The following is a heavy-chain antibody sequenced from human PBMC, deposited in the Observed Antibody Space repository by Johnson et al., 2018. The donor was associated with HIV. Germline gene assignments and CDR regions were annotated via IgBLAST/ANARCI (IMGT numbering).Heavy chain of an antibody. CDR2: ISGGST. CDR1: GFTVSSNE. J-gene: IGHJ3*02. D-gene: IGHD3-3*01. CDR3: ARDQAIFGVVLASDAFDI. V-gene: IGHV3-38-3*01. Sequence: VQLVESRGVLVQPGGSLRLSCAASGFTVSSNEMSWVRQAPGKGLEWVSSISGGSTYYADSRQGRFTISRDNSKNTLYLQMNSLRAEDTAVYYCARDQAIFGVVLASDAFDIWGQGTMVTVSS.